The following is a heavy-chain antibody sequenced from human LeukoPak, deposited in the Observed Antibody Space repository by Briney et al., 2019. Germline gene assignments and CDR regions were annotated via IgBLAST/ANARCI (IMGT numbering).Heavy chain of an antibody. J-gene: IGHJ6*03. CDR1: GGSISSYY. CDR2: IYYSGST. CDR3: ARLGYCSGGSCYAHAPYYYYYYMDV. V-gene: IGHV4-59*01. D-gene: IGHD2-15*01. Sequence: PSETLSLTCTVFGGSISSYYWSWIRQPPGKGLEWIGYIYYSGSTNYNPSLKSRVTISVDTSKNQFSLKLSSVTAADTAVYYCARLGYCSGGSCYAHAPYYYYYYMDVWGKGTTVTVSS.